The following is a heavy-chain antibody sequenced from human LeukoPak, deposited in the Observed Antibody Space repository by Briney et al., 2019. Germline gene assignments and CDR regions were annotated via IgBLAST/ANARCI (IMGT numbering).Heavy chain of an antibody. CDR2: IIPIFGTA. Sequence: SVKVSCKASGGTFSIYAISWVRQAPGQGLEWMGGIIPIFGTANYAQKFQGRVTITADESTSTAYMELSSLRSEDTAVYYCARDGIAVAGTVYWGQGTLVTVSS. CDR3: ARDGIAVAGTVY. V-gene: IGHV1-69*01. CDR1: GGTFSIYA. D-gene: IGHD6-19*01. J-gene: IGHJ4*02.